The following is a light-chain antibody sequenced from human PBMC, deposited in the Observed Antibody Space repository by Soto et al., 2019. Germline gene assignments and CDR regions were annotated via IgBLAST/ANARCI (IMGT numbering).Light chain of an antibody. CDR1: QSVSSNY. Sequence: EIVLTQSPGTLSLSPGERATISCRASQSVSSNYLGWYQQKRDQPPMLLIYGASIKATGTPDSCSSSGSATYFTLTISRQAPEDVAVYYCQQSGSSFTFGPGTKVEIK. CDR3: QQSGSSFT. J-gene: IGKJ3*01. V-gene: IGKV3-20*01. CDR2: GAS.